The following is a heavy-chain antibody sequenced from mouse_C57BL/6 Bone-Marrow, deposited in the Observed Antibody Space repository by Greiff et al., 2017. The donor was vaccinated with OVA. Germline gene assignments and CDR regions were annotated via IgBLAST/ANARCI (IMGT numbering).Heavy chain of an antibody. J-gene: IGHJ4*01. CDR2: IYPRDVST. CDR1: GSPFTIYF. Sequence: QVPLTPSGPVLLQPVSSVPLSCPSSGSPFTIYFLNFLTPMPGPCLSWIGWIYPRDVSTKFNEKFKGKATVTVDTASSTAYMELHSLTSEDSAVYFCARRGYYSNSYYYAMDYWGQGTSVTGSS. CDR3: ARRGYYSNSYYYAMDY. D-gene: IGHD2-5*01. V-gene: IGHV1-85*01.